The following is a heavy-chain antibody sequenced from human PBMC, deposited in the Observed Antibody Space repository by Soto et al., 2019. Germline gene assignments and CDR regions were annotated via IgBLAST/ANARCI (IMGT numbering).Heavy chain of an antibody. D-gene: IGHD1-7*01. CDR3: AGPPELTRIYYYSGMDV. V-gene: IGHV1-69*12. CDR2: IIPIFGTA. Sequence: QVQLVQSGAEVKKPGSSVKVSCKASGGTFSSYAISWVRQAPGQGLEWMGGIIPIFGTANYAQKFQGRVTIPADEPTSTAYMELSSLRSEDTAVYYCAGPPELTRIYYYSGMDVWGQGTTVTVSS. J-gene: IGHJ6*02. CDR1: GGTFSSYA.